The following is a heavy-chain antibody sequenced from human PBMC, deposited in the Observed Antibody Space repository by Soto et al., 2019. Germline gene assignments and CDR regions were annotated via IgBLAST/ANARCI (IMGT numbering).Heavy chain of an antibody. CDR3: ARAQYTGSYFDACDI. V-gene: IGHV3-33*03. Sequence: GGSLRLSCAASGFSFSSYGMHWVRQAPGKGLDWVAVIWYDGSNKYYADPVKGRFTISRDNSKNTLYLQMNSLRVEDTAVYYCARAQYTGSYFDACDIWGQGTMVTVSS. D-gene: IGHD1-26*01. J-gene: IGHJ3*02. CDR2: IWYDGSNK. CDR1: GFSFSSYG.